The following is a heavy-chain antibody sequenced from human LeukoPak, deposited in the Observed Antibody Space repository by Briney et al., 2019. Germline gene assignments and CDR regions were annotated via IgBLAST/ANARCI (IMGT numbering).Heavy chain of an antibody. Sequence: VASVKVSCKASGYTFTSYYMHWVRQAPGQGPEWMGIINPSGGSTSYAQKFQGRGTKTRDTSTSTLYMELSSLRSEDTAFYYCARRARGSWINDAFDIWGQGTMVTVSS. J-gene: IGHJ3*02. V-gene: IGHV1-46*01. CDR2: INPSGGST. CDR1: GYTFTSYY. CDR3: ARRARGSWINDAFDI. D-gene: IGHD2-2*03.